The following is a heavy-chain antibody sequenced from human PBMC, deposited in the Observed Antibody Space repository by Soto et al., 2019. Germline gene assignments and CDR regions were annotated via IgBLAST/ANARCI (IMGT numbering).Heavy chain of an antibody. J-gene: IGHJ4*02. CDR1: GYTFTNYG. V-gene: IGHV1-18*04. CDR2: ISTNSGHT. CDR3: ARQRTSVVTQAYFDV. D-gene: IGHD2-21*02. Sequence: ASVKVSCKASGYTFTNYGISWVRQAPGQGLEWMGWISTNSGHTDYAQNLRGRVSMSIDTSKDQFSLKLKSVTAADTALYFCARQRTSVVTQAYFDVWGPGSLVTVSS.